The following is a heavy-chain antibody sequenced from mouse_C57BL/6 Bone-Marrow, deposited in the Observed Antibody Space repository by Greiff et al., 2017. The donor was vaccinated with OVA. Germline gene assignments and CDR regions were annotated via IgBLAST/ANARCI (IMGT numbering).Heavy chain of an antibody. J-gene: IGHJ4*01. D-gene: IGHD1-1*01. CDR1: GFNIKDDY. CDR3: TTFTTVVAKALDY. V-gene: IGHV14-4*01. Sequence: VQLQQSGAELVRPGASVKLSCTASGFNIKDDYMHWVKQRPEQGLEWIGWIDPENGDTEYASQFQGKATITADTSSNTAYLQLSSLTSDDTAVYYCTTFTTVVAKALDYWGQGTSVTVSS. CDR2: IDPENGDT.